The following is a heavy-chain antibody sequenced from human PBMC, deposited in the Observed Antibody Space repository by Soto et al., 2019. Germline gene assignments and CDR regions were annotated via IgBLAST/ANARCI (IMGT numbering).Heavy chain of an antibody. D-gene: IGHD3-22*01. J-gene: IGHJ4*02. Sequence: EVQLVESGGGLVQPGGPLGLSCAASGFTFSSYSMNWVRQAPGKGLEWVSYISSSSRTIYYADSVKGRLTISRDNAKNSLYLQMNSLRAEDTAVYYCARGAYYYDSSGLSFWGQGPLVTVSS. CDR2: ISSSSRTI. CDR1: GFTFSSYS. CDR3: ARGAYYYDSSGLSF. V-gene: IGHV3-48*01.